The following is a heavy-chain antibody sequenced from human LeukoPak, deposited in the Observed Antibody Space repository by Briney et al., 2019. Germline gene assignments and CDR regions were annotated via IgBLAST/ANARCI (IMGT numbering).Heavy chain of an antibody. D-gene: IGHD3-10*01. V-gene: IGHV4-34*01. J-gene: IGHJ4*02. CDR2: INHSGGT. Sequence: SETLSLTCAVYGGSFSGYYWSWIRQPPGKGLEWIGEINHSGGTNYNPSLKSRVTISVDTSKNQFSLKLSSVTAADTAVYYCASPGGRYYGSGSYRYWGQGTLVTVSS. CDR1: GGSFSGYY. CDR3: ASPGGRYYGSGSYRY.